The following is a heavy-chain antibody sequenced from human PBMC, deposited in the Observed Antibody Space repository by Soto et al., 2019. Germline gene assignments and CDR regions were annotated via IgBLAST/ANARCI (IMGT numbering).Heavy chain of an antibody. CDR1: GGSISSSSFH. V-gene: IGHV4-39*01. J-gene: IGHJ5*02. D-gene: IGHD6-13*01. CDR3: ARRERAAGTDWWFDP. CDR2: IYYIGST. Sequence: QLQLQESGPGLVKPSETLSLTCTVSGGSISSSSFHWGWIRQPPGKGLGWFGGIYYIGSTYYGPSLKSRVTISVDTSKNQFSLKLSSVTAADTAVYYCARRERAAGTDWWFDPWGQGTLVTVSS.